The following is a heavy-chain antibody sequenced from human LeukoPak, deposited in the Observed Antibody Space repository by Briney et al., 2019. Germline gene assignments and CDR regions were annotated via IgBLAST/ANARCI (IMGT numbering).Heavy chain of an antibody. CDR1: GYTFTSYD. Sequence: GASVKVSCKASGYTFTSYDINWVRQATGQGLEWMGWMNPNSGNTGYAQKFQGRVTMTRNTSISTAYMELSSLRSEDTAVYYCATPGHYYDSSGLGYFDYWGQGTLVTVSS. J-gene: IGHJ4*02. D-gene: IGHD3-22*01. CDR3: ATPGHYYDSSGLGYFDY. CDR2: MNPNSGNT. V-gene: IGHV1-8*01.